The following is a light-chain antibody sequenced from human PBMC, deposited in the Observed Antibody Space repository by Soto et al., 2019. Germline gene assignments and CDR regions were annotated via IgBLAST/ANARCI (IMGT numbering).Light chain of an antibody. CDR2: DAS. V-gene: IGKV1-5*01. J-gene: IGKJ1*01. Sequence: IQITQSPSTLSASVGDRLTITCRASQSISSWLAWYQQKPGKAPKLLIYDASSLESGVPSTFSGSRSGTEFTLTISSLQPDDFATYYCQQYNSYSGTFGLGTKVDIK. CDR1: QSISSW. CDR3: QQYNSYSGT.